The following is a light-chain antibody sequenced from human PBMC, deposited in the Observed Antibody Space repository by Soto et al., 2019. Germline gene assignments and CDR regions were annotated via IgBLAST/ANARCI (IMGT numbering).Light chain of an antibody. J-gene: IGKJ1*01. CDR2: GAS. Sequence: IVLTQSPGTLSLSPGERATISCRASQSVSNNYLAWYQQKPGQAPRLLIDGASNRATGIPDRFSGSGSGTDFTLTISRLEPEDFAVYYCQQYGSSGTFGQGTKVDIK. CDR3: QQYGSSGT. CDR1: QSVSNNY. V-gene: IGKV3-20*01.